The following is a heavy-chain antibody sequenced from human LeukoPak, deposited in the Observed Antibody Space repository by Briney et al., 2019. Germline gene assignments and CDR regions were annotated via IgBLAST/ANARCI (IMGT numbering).Heavy chain of an antibody. CDR2: IYYSGST. Sequence: SQTLSLTCTVSGGSISSGTYYWNWIRQHPGKGLEYIGYIYYSGSTNYNPSLKSRVTISINTSKSQFSLDLSSVTAEDTAVYYCAKDTARIPNWFDPWGQGTLVTVSS. CDR1: GGSISSGTYY. V-gene: IGHV4-31*03. CDR3: AKDTARIPNWFDP. J-gene: IGHJ5*02. D-gene: IGHD2-21*01.